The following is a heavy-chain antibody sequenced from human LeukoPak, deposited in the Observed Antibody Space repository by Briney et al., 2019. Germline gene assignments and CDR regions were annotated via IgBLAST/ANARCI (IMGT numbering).Heavy chain of an antibody. J-gene: IGHJ4*02. D-gene: IGHD2-2*01. Sequence: GGSLRLSCAASGFTFSSYAMSWVRQAPGKGLEWVSAISGSGGSTYYADSVKGRFTISRDNSMNTLYLQMNSLRAEDTAVYYCAKGEIVPGRRYFDYWGQGTLVTVSS. CDR2: ISGSGGST. V-gene: IGHV3-23*01. CDR3: AKGEIVPGRRYFDY. CDR1: GFTFSSYA.